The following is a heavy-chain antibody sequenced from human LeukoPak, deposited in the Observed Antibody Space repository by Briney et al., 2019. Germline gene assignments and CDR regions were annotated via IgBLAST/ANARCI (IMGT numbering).Heavy chain of an antibody. CDR2: IYYSGST. J-gene: IGHJ3*02. D-gene: IGHD3-22*01. CDR1: GGSISSSY. V-gene: IGHV4-59*01. Sequence: SETLSLTCTVSGGSISSSYWSWIRQPPGKGLEWIGYIYYSGSTNYNPSLKSRVTISVDTSKNQFSLKLSSVTAADTAVYYCARHSTYDSSGYPLNAFDIWGQGTMVTVSS. CDR3: ARHSTYDSSGYPLNAFDI.